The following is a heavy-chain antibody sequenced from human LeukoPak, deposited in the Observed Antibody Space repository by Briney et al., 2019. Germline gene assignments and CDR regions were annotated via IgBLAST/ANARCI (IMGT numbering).Heavy chain of an antibody. CDR2: MWSDGATK. Sequence: GGSLRLSCAASGFTFSTYGMHWVRLAPGKGLEWVAVMWSDGATKYYSGSVKGRFTISRDIGENTLYLQMNSLRAEDTAIYYCARDGHSSGYYYVFDFWGQGTLVTVSS. V-gene: IGHV3-33*01. D-gene: IGHD3-22*01. CDR1: GFTFSTYG. CDR3: ARDGHSSGYYYVFDF. J-gene: IGHJ4*02.